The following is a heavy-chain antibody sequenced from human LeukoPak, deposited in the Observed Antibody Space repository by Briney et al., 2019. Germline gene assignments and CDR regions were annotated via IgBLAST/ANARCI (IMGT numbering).Heavy chain of an antibody. CDR3: ARDYYDSSGYYPMGYYYGMDV. Sequence: SETLSLTCTVSGGSISSSSYYWGWIRQPPGKGLEWIGSIYYSGSTYYNPSLKSRVTISVDTSKNQFSLKLSSVTAADTAVYYCARDYYDSSGYYPMGYYYGMDVWGQGTTVTVSS. CDR2: IYYSGST. D-gene: IGHD3-22*01. V-gene: IGHV4-39*07. J-gene: IGHJ6*02. CDR1: GGSISSSSYY.